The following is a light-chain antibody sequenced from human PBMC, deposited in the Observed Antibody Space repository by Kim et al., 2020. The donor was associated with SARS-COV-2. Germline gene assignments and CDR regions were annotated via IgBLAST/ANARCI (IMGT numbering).Light chain of an antibody. Sequence: QSALTQPPSASGSPGQSVTISCTGTSSDVGVYKYVSWYQQHPGKAPKLMIYEVTERPSGVPDRFSGSKSGNTASLTVSGLQAEDEADYYCSSFAGSNNLVFGGGTKLTVL. CDR1: SSDVGVYKY. CDR2: EVT. V-gene: IGLV2-8*01. CDR3: SSFAGSNNLV. J-gene: IGLJ3*02.